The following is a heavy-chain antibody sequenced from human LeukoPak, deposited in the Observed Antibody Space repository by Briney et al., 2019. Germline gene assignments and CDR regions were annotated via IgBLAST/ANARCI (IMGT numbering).Heavy chain of an antibody. CDR2: ISSSGSTI. CDR1: GFTFSTFA. Sequence: GGSLRLSCAASGFTFSTFAMIWVRQPPGKGLEWVSYISSSGSTIYYADSVKGRFTISRDNAKNSLYLQMNSLRAEDTAVYYCAELGITMIGGVWGKGTTVTISS. J-gene: IGHJ6*04. D-gene: IGHD3-10*02. V-gene: IGHV3-48*03. CDR3: AELGITMIGGV.